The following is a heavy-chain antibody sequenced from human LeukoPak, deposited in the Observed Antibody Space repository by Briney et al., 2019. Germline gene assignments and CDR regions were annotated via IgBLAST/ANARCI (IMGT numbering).Heavy chain of an antibody. V-gene: IGHV1-2*02. J-gene: IGHJ5*02. CDR3: ARVPYGSGSGWFDP. D-gene: IGHD3-10*01. CDR2: INPNSGGT. Sequence: ASVKVSCKASGYTFTGYYLHWVRQAPGQGLECMGWINPNSGGTSYAQKFQGRVTITADESTSTAYMELSSLRSEDTAVYYCARVPYGSGSGWFDPWGQGTLVTVSS. CDR1: GYTFTGYY.